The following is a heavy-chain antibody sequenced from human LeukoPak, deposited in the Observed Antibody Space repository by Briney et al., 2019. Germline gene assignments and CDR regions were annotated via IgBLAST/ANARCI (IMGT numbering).Heavy chain of an antibody. CDR2: IGDSADSI. Sequence: GGSLRLCCVASGFTFSNYAMTWVRQAPRKRLEWVSIIGDSADSIYYPDSVKGRFTISRDNSKNTLYLQMNSLRPEDTAVYYCAKGLAVAGDFWGQGTLVTVSS. CDR1: GFTFSNYA. CDR3: AKGLAVAGDF. J-gene: IGHJ4*02. V-gene: IGHV3-23*01. D-gene: IGHD6-19*01.